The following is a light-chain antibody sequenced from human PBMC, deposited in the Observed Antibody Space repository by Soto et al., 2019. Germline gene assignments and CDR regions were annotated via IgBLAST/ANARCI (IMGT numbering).Light chain of an antibody. CDR1: RSDVGGYKH. Sequence: QSVLTQPASVSGSPGQSISTSCTGTRSDVGGYKHVSWYQQHPGKVPRLIIFDVSSRPSGVSHRFSGSKSGDTASLTISGLQAEDEADYYCSSYTSVNLYVFGTGTKVTVL. V-gene: IGLV2-14*03. CDR3: SSYTSVNLYV. CDR2: DVS. J-gene: IGLJ1*01.